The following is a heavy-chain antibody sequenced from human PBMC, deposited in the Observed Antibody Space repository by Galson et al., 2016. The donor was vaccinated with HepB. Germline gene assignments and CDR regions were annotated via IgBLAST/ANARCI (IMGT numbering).Heavy chain of an antibody. D-gene: IGHD4-23*01. CDR1: GFIFDGYA. Sequence: SLRLSCAASGFIFDGYAMFWVRQVPGKGLEWVSSITWNSRKTDYADSVKGRFTISRDNAKNSANLHMDSLRPEDTALYYCAKDRGNLNYYHHYGMDVWGQGTTVTVSS. CDR3: AKDRGNLNYYHHYGMDV. CDR2: ITWNSRKT. J-gene: IGHJ6*02. V-gene: IGHV3-9*01.